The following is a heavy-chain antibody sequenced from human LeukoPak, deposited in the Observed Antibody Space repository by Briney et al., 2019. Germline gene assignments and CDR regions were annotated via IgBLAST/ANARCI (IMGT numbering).Heavy chain of an antibody. CDR1: GFTFSSYG. V-gene: IGHV3-30*02. D-gene: IGHD2-2*01. CDR2: IRYDGSNK. CDR3: AKDREDIVVVPAATAYYYYYYMDV. J-gene: IGHJ6*03. Sequence: GGSLRLSCAASGFTFSSYGMHWVRQAPGKGLEWVAFIRYDGSNKYYADSVKGRFTISRDNSKNTLYLQMNSLRAEDTAVYYCAKDREDIVVVPAATAYYYYYYMDVWGKGTTVTISS.